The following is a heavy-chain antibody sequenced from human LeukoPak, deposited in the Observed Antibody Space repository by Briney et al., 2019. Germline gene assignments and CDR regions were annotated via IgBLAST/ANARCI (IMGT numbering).Heavy chain of an antibody. CDR1: GFTFGDYA. V-gene: IGHV3-49*04. Sequence: QPGRSLRLSCTASGFTFGDYAMSWVRQAPGKGLEWVGFIRSKAYGGTTEYAASVKGRSTISRDDSKSIAYLQMNSLKTEDTAVYYCTREGGKQWLVQDYFDYWGKGTLVTVSS. CDR3: TREGGKQWLVQDYFDY. D-gene: IGHD6-19*01. J-gene: IGHJ4*02. CDR2: IRSKAYGGTT.